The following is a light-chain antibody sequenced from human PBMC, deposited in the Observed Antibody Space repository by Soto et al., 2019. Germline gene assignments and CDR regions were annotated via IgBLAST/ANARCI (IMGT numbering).Light chain of an antibody. Sequence: DFQMTQSPSSLSASVGDRVTITCPASQCINNYLSWFQQKPGKVPKVLIYAASTLQTGIPSRFSGSGSVTDFTLTISILQPEDDATSYYHEYNSAPPAGTFGGGTKVEIK. CDR3: HEYNSAPPAGT. J-gene: IGKJ4*01. CDR1: QCINNY. V-gene: IGKV1-27*01. CDR2: AAS.